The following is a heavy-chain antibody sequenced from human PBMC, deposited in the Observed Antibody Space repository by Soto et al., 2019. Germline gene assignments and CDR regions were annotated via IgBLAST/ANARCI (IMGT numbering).Heavy chain of an antibody. J-gene: IGHJ4*02. V-gene: IGHV1-8*01. Sequence: ASLRLSCSPSPYTFTSYDINRVRQGTGKGFEWMGLMNHNSGNTGYAQKFQGRVTMTRDTSITTAYMELSSLRSEDTAVYYCARGPRNWGFEYWGLGSLVTVSA. CDR3: ARGPRNWGFEY. CDR2: MNHNSGNT. D-gene: IGHD7-27*01. CDR1: PYTFTSYD.